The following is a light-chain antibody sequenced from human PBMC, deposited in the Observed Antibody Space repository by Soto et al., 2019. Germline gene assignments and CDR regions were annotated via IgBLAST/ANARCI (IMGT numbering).Light chain of an antibody. CDR2: WAS. Sequence: DIVMTQSPDSLAVSLGERATIKCKSSQSLLYNVNNKNYLGWYQQKAGQPPKLLLYWASYRESGVPDRFSGSGSGTEFTLTISSLQSEDFAVYYCQQYNNWPRTFGQGTKVDIK. CDR3: QQYNNWPRT. J-gene: IGKJ1*01. CDR1: QSLLYNVNNKNY. V-gene: IGKV4-1*01.